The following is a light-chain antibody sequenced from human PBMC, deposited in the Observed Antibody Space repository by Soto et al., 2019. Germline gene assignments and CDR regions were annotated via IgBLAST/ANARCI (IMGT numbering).Light chain of an antibody. CDR2: DAS. J-gene: IGKJ4*01. CDR3: QQYDNLPLT. CDR1: QDISNY. Sequence: DIQMTQSPSSLSASVGDRFTITCQASQDISNYLNWYQQKPGKAPKLLIYDASNLETGVPSRFSGSESGTDFTFTISSLQPEDIATYYCQQYDNLPLTFGGGTTVDIK. V-gene: IGKV1-33*01.